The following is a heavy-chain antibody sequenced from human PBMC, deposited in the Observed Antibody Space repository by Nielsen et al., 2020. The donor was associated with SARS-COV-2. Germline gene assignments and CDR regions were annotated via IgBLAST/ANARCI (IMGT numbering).Heavy chain of an antibody. CDR1: GFPFDYSA. J-gene: IGHJ4*02. V-gene: IGHV3-9*01. D-gene: IGHD3-10*01. CDR2: INWKGDHM. CDR3: AKESSSGSFYTPRGNYYFEN. Sequence: GGSLRLSCVASGFPFDYSAMHWVRQAPGRGLEWVSSINWKGDHMEYVDSVKGRFTISRDNAKHSLYLQMNSLRPEDTGLYYCAKESSSGSFYTPRGNYYFENWGQGARVTVSS.